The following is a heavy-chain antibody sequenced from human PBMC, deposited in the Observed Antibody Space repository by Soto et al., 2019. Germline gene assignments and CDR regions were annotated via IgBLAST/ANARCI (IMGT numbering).Heavy chain of an antibody. V-gene: IGHV1-69*02. D-gene: IGHD3-22*01. Sequence: QVQLVQSGAEVKKPGSSVKVSCKASGGTFSSYTISWVRQAPGQGLEWMGRIIPILGIANYAQKFQGRVTITASKATGASYVELSSLRWEERDVYYCARWGRLHTLYYDRSGDAFDIWGLGTIVTVSS. CDR1: GGTFSSYT. CDR2: IIPILGIA. CDR3: ARWGRLHTLYYDRSGDAFDI. J-gene: IGHJ3*02.